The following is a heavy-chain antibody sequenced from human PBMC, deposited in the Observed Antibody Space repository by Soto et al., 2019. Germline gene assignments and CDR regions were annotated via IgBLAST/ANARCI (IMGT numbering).Heavy chain of an antibody. CDR1: GFTFSNYG. CDR3: AKGDWFDP. Sequence: GGSLRLSCAASGFTFSNYGMHWVRQAPGKGLEWVAVISYDGSNKYYADSVKGRFSISRDNSKNTLYLQMNSLRAEDTAVYYCAKGDWFDPWGQGTLVTVS. CDR2: ISYDGSNK. V-gene: IGHV3-30*18. J-gene: IGHJ5*02.